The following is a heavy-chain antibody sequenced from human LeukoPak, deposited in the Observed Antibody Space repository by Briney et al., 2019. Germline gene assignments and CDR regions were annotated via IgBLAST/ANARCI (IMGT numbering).Heavy chain of an antibody. V-gene: IGHV3-30*18. CDR3: AKTLYNWNYGCCVGDAFDI. Sequence: GGSLRLSCAASGFTFSSYGMHWVRQAPGKGLEWVVVISYDGSNKYYADSVKGRFTISRDNSKNTLYLQMNSLRAEDTAVYYCAKTLYNWNYGCCVGDAFDIWGQGTMVTVSS. CDR1: GFTFSSYG. J-gene: IGHJ3*02. D-gene: IGHD1-7*01. CDR2: ISYDGSNK.